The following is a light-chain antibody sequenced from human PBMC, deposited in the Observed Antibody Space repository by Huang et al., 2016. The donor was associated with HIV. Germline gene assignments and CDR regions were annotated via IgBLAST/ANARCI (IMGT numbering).Light chain of an antibody. CDR3: QQSYSTLRYT. J-gene: IGKJ2*01. V-gene: IGKV1-39*01. Sequence: DIQMTQPPSSLSASVGDRVTITCRASQSISSYLNWYQQKPGKAPKLLIYAASSLQSGVPSRFSGSGSGTDFNLTISSLQPEDFATYYCQQSYSTLRYTFGQGTKLEIK. CDR2: AAS. CDR1: QSISSY.